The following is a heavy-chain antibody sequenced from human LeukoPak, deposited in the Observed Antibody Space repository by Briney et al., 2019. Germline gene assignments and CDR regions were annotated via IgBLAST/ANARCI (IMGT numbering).Heavy chain of an antibody. CDR1: GYTFTSYD. Sequence: ASVKVSCKASGYTFTSYDINWVRQATGQGLEWMGWMNPNSGNTGYAQKFQGRVTMTRNTSISTAYMELSSLRSEDTAVYYCARVPLYWQDPFDFWGQGTLVTVSS. V-gene: IGHV1-8*01. CDR2: MNPNSGNT. J-gene: IGHJ4*02. D-gene: IGHD2-8*02. CDR3: ARVPLYWQDPFDF.